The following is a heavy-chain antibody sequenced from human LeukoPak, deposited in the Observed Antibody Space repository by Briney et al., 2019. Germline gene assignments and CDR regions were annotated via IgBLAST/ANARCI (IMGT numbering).Heavy chain of an antibody. Sequence: GASVKVSCKVSGYTLTELSMHWVRQAPGKGLGWMGGFDPEDGETIYAQKFQGRVTMTEDTSTDTAYMELSSLRSEDTAVYYCATISDIVVVPAAMSGFDPWGQGTLVTVSS. J-gene: IGHJ5*02. CDR3: ATISDIVVVPAAMSGFDP. D-gene: IGHD2-2*01. V-gene: IGHV1-24*01. CDR1: GYTLTELS. CDR2: FDPEDGET.